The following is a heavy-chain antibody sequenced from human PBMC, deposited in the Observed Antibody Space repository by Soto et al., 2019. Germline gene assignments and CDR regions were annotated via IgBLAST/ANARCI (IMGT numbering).Heavy chain of an antibody. CDR1: GFTFSSYW. CDR2: IKQDGSEK. CDR3: AREXNLHIVVVTAILDAFDI. D-gene: IGHD2-21*02. Sequence: GGSLRLSCAASGFTFSSYWMSWVRQAPGKGLEWVANIKQDGSEKYYVDSVKGRFTISRDNAKNSLYLQMNSLRAEDTAVYYCAREXNLHIVVVTAILDAFDIWGQGTMVTVSS. V-gene: IGHV3-7*03. J-gene: IGHJ3*02.